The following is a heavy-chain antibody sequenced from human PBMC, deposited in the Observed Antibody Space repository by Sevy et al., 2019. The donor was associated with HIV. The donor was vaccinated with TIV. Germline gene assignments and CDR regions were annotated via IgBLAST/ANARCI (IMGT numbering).Heavy chain of an antibody. V-gene: IGHV3-48*01. CDR1: GFTFRRNS. Sequence: GGSLRLSCTASGFTFRRNSMNWVRQAPGKGLEWLAYINTLSDTIKYADSVKGRFSFSRDNVKNSLYLQMNSLRVEDTAVYYGARVASVAAYYFDFWGQGTLVTVSS. CDR2: INTLSDTI. CDR3: ARVASVAAYYFDF. J-gene: IGHJ4*02. D-gene: IGHD6-19*01.